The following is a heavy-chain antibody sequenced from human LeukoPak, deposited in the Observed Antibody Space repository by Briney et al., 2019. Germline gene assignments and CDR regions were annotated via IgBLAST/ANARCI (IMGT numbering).Heavy chain of an antibody. CDR2: ISDSGGRT. Sequence: GGSLRLSCAVSGITLSNYGMSWVRQAPGKGLEWVAGISDSGGRTNYADSVKGRFTISRDNSKNTLYLQMNSLRAEDTAVYYCAKDALHLWLSFYYFDYWGQGTLVTVSS. CDR1: GITLSNYG. D-gene: IGHD5-18*01. J-gene: IGHJ4*02. CDR3: AKDALHLWLSFYYFDY. V-gene: IGHV3-23*01.